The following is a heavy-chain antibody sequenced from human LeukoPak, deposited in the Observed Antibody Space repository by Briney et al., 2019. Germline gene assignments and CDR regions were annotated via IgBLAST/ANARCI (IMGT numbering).Heavy chain of an antibody. CDR2: FNSDGRST. J-gene: IGHJ4*02. CDR3: SRGRYYLDA. D-gene: IGHD4-17*01. Sequence: GGSLRLSCAASGFTFSSSAMNWVRQAPGMGLVWVSRFNSDGRSTYYADSVKGRFTISRDNAKNTLYLQMNGLRAEDTAVYYCSRGRYYLDAWGQGTLVTVSS. CDR1: GFTFSSSA. V-gene: IGHV3-74*01.